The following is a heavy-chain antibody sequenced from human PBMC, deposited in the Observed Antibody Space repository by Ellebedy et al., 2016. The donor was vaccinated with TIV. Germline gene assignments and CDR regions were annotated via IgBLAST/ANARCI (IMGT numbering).Heavy chain of an antibody. CDR2: IILIFDSP. CDR1: GDTFNTYT. V-gene: IGHV1-69*13. J-gene: IGHJ4*02. D-gene: IGHD3-9*01. Sequence: SVKVSCXTSGDTFNTYTITWVRQAPGQGLEWMGGIILIFDSPTYAQKFRGRVTIHADESTNTVYMELSSLRSDDTAMYYCAVRPYEYNFEFWGQGTRVSVSS. CDR3: AVRPYEYNFEF.